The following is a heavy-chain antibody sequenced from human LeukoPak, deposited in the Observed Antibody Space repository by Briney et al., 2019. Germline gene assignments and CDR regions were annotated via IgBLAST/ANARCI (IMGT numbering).Heavy chain of an antibody. D-gene: IGHD5-12*01. CDR3: AGGYRQDY. V-gene: IGHV3-48*04. J-gene: IGHJ4*02. Sequence: GGSLRLSCAASGFTFSSYSMNWVRQAPGKGLEWVSYISSSGSTIYYADSVKGRFTISRDNAKNSLYLQMNSLRVEDTAVHFCAGGYRQDYWGQGTLVTVSS. CDR2: ISSSGSTI. CDR1: GFTFSSYS.